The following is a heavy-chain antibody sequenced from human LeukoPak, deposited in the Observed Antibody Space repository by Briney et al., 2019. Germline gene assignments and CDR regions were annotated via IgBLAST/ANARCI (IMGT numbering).Heavy chain of an antibody. CDR2: ISSSSSTI. J-gene: IGHJ4*02. CDR1: GFTFSSYS. D-gene: IGHD3-10*01. CDR3: ARDLGYYGSGSYSGAFDY. V-gene: IGHV3-48*01. Sequence: PGGSLRLSCAASGFTFSSYSMNWVRQAPGKGLEWVSYISSSSSTIYYADSVKGRFTISRDNAKNSLYLQMNSLRAEDTAVYYCARDLGYYGSGSYSGAFDYWGQGTLVTVSS.